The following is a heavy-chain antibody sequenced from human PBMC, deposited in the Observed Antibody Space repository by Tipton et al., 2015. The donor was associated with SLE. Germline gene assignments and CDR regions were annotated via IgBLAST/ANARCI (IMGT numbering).Heavy chain of an antibody. CDR1: GGPISSFY. V-gene: IGHV4-59*01. Sequence: TLSLTCTVSGGPISSFYWRWIRQPPGKGLEWIGHIFHTGATNYNPSLKSRVIISVDTSKNQFSLKLSSVTAADTAVYYCARTNWNYIAFNIWSQGTLVTVSS. CDR2: IFHTGAT. D-gene: IGHD1-7*01. J-gene: IGHJ3*02. CDR3: ARTNWNYIAFNI.